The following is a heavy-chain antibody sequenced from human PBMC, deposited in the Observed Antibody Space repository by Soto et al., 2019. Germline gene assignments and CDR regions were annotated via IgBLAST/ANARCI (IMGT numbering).Heavy chain of an antibody. CDR2: ISGSGGST. CDR3: ATCIRWFWEFDY. CDR1: GFTFSSYA. V-gene: IGHV3-23*01. Sequence: EVQLLESGGGLVQPGGSLRLSCAASGFTFSSYAMSWVRQAPGKGLEWVSAISGSGGSTYYADSVKGRFTISRDNSKNTPHLKINSLRAEDTAVYYCATCIRWFWEFDYWGQGTRVTVSS. J-gene: IGHJ4*02. D-gene: IGHD3-10*01.